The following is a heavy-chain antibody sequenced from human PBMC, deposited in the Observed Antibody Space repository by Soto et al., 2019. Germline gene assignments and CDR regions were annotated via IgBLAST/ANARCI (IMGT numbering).Heavy chain of an antibody. CDR1: GGTFSSYA. V-gene: IGHV1-69*12. D-gene: IGHD6-13*01. Sequence: QVQLVQSGAEVKKPGSSVKVSCKASGGTFSSYAISWVRQAPGQGLEWMGGIIPIFGTANYAQKFQGRVTITADESTGTAYMELGSLRSEDTAVYYCARYHSGYSKFDYWGQGTLVTVSS. CDR2: IIPIFGTA. J-gene: IGHJ4*02. CDR3: ARYHSGYSKFDY.